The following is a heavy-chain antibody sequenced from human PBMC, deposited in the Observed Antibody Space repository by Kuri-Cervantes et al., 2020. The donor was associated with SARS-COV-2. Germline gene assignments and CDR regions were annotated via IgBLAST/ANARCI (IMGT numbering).Heavy chain of an antibody. V-gene: IGHV1-69*05. CDR3: ARRIAAASTYWFDP. Sequence: SVKVSCKASGGTFSSYAISWVRQAPGQGLEWMGGIIPIFGTANYAQKFQGRVTMTRDTSTSTVYMELSSLRSEDTAVYYCARRIAAASTYWFDPWGQGTLVTVSS. D-gene: IGHD6-13*01. CDR1: GGTFSSYA. J-gene: IGHJ5*02. CDR2: IIPIFGTA.